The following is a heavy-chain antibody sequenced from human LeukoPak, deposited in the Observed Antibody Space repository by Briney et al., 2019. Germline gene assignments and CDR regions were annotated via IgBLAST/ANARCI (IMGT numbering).Heavy chain of an antibody. CDR2: LFRGRRT. CDR3: AKDVVIGASYDYGDYIPLPQ. CDR1: GFIVSSNY. V-gene: IGHV3-53*04. Sequence: GGSLRLSCAASGFIVSSNYMTWVRQPPGKGLQWVAFLFRGRRTLYADTAKGRFTVSRHDSKHTLYLPMNSLRPEDTAVYYCAKDVVIGASYDYGDYIPLPQGGQGTLVTVSS. D-gene: IGHD4-17*01. J-gene: IGHJ1*01.